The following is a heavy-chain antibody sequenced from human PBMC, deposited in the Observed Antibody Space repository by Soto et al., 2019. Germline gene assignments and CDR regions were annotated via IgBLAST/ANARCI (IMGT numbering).Heavy chain of an antibody. Sequence: SETLSLTCTVSGGSISSGGYYWSWIRQHPGKGLEWIGYIYYSATTYFNPSLKSRVTISLDTSKNQFSLRLTSVTAADMAVYYCARGRGDSSGLFFDYWGQGTRVTVS. CDR1: GGSISSGGYY. V-gene: IGHV4-31*03. CDR2: IYYSATT. CDR3: ARGRGDSSGLFFDY. J-gene: IGHJ4*02. D-gene: IGHD3-22*01.